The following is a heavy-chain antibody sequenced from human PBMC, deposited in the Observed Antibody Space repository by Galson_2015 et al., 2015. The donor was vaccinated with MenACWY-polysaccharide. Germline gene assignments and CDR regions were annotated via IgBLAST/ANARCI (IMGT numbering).Heavy chain of an antibody. CDR2: ISSTSSFI. CDR3: ASRPYYYDSSGYPFDY. J-gene: IGHJ4*02. V-gene: IGHV3-21*01. D-gene: IGHD3-22*01. CDR1: GLTFSTYT. Sequence: SLRLSCAAAGLTFSTYTMNWVRQAPGKGLEWVSSISSTSSFIYYTESVKGRFTISRDNAEDSPYLQMNSLRAEDTAVYYCASRPYYYDSSGYPFDYWGQGTLVTVSS.